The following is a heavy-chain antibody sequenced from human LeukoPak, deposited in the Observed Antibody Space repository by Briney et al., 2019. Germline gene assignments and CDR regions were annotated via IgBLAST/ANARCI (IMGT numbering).Heavy chain of an antibody. CDR1: GFTFDDYA. D-gene: IGHD6-13*01. J-gene: IGHJ4*02. V-gene: IGHV3-9*01. CDR2: ISWNSGSI. Sequence: PGGSLRLSCAASGFTFDDYAMHWDRQAPGKGLEWVSGISWNSGSIGYADSVKGRFTISRDNAKNSLYLQMNSLRAEDTALYYCANLAAAGPFDYWGQGTLVTVSS. CDR3: ANLAAAGPFDY.